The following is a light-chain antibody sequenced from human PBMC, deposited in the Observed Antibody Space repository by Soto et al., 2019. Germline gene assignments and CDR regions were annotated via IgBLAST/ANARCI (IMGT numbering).Light chain of an antibody. CDR2: GAS. CDR3: QQYGSSPLT. J-gene: IGKJ4*01. V-gene: IGKV3-20*01. CDR1: QTIRDSY. Sequence: EIVLTQSPGTLSVSPGERATLSCRASQTIRDSYVAWYQQKPGQAPRLLIYGASNRATGVPDRFSGRGSGTGFTLIISGLEPEDFAVYYCQQYGSSPLTFGGGTKVEIK.